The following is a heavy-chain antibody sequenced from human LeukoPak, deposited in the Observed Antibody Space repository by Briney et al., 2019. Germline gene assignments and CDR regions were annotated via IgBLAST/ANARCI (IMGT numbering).Heavy chain of an antibody. Sequence: GGSLRLSCAASGFTFSSYGMHWVRQAPGKGLEWVAFIRYDGSSKYYADSVKGRFTISRDNSKNTLYLQMNSLRAEDTAVYYCAKSLGGRGAYYGSGSYPSWGQGTLVTVSS. CDR1: GFTFSSYG. D-gene: IGHD3-10*01. CDR2: IRYDGSSK. V-gene: IGHV3-30*02. CDR3: AKSLGGRGAYYGSGSYPS. J-gene: IGHJ4*02.